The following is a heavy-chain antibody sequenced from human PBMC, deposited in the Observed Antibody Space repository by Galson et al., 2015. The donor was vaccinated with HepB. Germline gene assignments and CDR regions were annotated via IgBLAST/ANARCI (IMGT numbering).Heavy chain of an antibody. CDR3: ARSPLRFLDWLPYYDYYYMDV. D-gene: IGHD3-3*01. Sequence: SVKVSCKASGYTFTDYVVNWVRQAPGQGLEWMGWMNTNTGKPTYAPGLAGRFAFSLDTSVTTAYLQISSLETDDTAVYYCARSPLRFLDWLPYYDYYYMDVWGEGTTVTVSS. J-gene: IGHJ6*03. V-gene: IGHV7-4-1*02. CDR1: GYTFTDYV. CDR2: MNTNTGKP.